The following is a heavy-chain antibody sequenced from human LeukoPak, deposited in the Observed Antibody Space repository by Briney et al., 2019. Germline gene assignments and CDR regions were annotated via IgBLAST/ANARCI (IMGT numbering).Heavy chain of an antibody. CDR2: IYYSGST. V-gene: IGHV4-59*01. Sequence: SETLSLTCTVSGGSISSYYWSWIRQPPGKGLEWIGYIYYSGSTNYNPSLKSRVTISVDTSKNQFSLKLSSVTAADTAVYYCASVQLVGWFAPWGQGTLVTVSS. D-gene: IGHD6-6*01. CDR1: GGSISSYY. J-gene: IGHJ5*02. CDR3: ASVQLVGWFAP.